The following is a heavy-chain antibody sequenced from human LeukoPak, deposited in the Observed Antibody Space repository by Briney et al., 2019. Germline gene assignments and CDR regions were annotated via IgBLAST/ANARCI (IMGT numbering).Heavy chain of an antibody. Sequence: ASVKVSCKASGYTFTGYYMHWVRQAPGQGLEWMGWINPNSGGTNYAQKFQGRVTMTRDTSISTAYMELSRLRSDDTAVHYCARESRYCSSTSCPFRDAFDIWGQGTMVTVSS. J-gene: IGHJ3*02. CDR2: INPNSGGT. D-gene: IGHD2-2*01. CDR3: ARESRYCSSTSCPFRDAFDI. CDR1: GYTFTGYY. V-gene: IGHV1-2*02.